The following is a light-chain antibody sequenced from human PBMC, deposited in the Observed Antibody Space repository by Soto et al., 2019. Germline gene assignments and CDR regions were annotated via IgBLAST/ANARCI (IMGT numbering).Light chain of an antibody. CDR3: QQYGGSRNT. CDR2: YVS. V-gene: IGKV3-20*01. J-gene: IGKJ2*01. Sequence: EIVLTQSPGTLSLSPGERATLSCRASQSVSSGYLAWYQQKPGQAPRLLIYYVSSRATGIPDRFSGSGSGTDFTLTISRLEPEDSAVYYCQQYGGSRNTFGQGTKLEIK. CDR1: QSVSSGY.